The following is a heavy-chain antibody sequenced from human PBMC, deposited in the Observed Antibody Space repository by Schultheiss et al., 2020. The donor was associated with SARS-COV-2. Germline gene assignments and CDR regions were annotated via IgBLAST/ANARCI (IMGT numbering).Heavy chain of an antibody. CDR2: IWYDGSNK. CDR1: GLTFNNYA. Sequence: GGSLRLSCAASGLTFNNYAMGWVRQAPGKGLKWVAVIWYDGSNKYYADSVKGRFTISRDNSKNTLYLQMNSLRAEDTAVYYCASIAVAGYYDFDYWGQGTLVTVSS. CDR3: ASIAVAGYYDFDY. V-gene: IGHV3-30*04. D-gene: IGHD6-19*01. J-gene: IGHJ4*02.